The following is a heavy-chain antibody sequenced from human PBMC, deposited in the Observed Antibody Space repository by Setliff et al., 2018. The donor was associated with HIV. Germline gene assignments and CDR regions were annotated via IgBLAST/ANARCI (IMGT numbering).Heavy chain of an antibody. D-gene: IGHD3-10*01. V-gene: IGHV3-53*01. Sequence: GGSLRLSCAASGFTVNSDSMSWVRQAPGKGPEWLSIIFTGGSTYYPESAKGRFTISRDGSKNTLYLEINDLTADDTATYFCATNQGFGVFGYFDNWGQGTRVTVSS. CDR2: IFTGGST. J-gene: IGHJ4*02. CDR1: GFTVNSDS. CDR3: ATNQGFGVFGYFDN.